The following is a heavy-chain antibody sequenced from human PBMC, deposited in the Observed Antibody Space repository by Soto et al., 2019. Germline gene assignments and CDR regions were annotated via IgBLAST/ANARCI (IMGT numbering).Heavy chain of an antibody. Sequence: SETLSLTCTVSGGSISSGDYYWSWIRQPPGNRLEWIGYIYYSGSTYYNPSLKSRVTISVDTSKNQYSLKLSSVTAADTAVYYCARDHGKGYCSGGRCYSEAFDIWGQGTMVTVSS. CDR3: ARDHGKGYCSGGRCYSEAFDI. CDR2: IYYSGST. CDR1: GGSISSGDYY. D-gene: IGHD2-15*01. V-gene: IGHV4-30-4*01. J-gene: IGHJ3*02.